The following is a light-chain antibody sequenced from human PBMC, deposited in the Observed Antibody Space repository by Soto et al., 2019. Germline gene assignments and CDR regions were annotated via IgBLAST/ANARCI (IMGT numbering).Light chain of an antibody. CDR3: QQSYSTPIT. Sequence: DIQMTQSPSAMSASVGDRGTITCRASQSISSWLAWYQQKPGKAPKLLIYKASSLESGVPSRFSGSGSGTDFTLTISSLQPEDFATYYCQQSYSTPITFGQGTRLEIK. CDR2: KAS. J-gene: IGKJ5*01. V-gene: IGKV1-5*03. CDR1: QSISSW.